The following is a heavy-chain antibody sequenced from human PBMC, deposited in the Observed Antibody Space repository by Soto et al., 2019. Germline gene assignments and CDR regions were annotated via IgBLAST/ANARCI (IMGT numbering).Heavy chain of an antibody. V-gene: IGHV3-7*01. J-gene: IGHJ3*02. CDR1: GLTFSTSW. CDR3: ATANTPYAFDM. CDR2: IPPAGNVQ. Sequence: VQLVESGGGLVQPGASLRLSCTASGLTFSTSWLTWVRQAPGEGLEWVSNIPPAGNVQHYADSVKERFTISRDNAKNSVFLQMSGLRVEDTAVYYCATANTPYAFDMWGQGTMVTVSS.